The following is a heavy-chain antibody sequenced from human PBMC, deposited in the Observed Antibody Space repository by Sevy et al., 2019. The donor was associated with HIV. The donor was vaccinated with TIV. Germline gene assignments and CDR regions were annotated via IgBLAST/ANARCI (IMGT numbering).Heavy chain of an antibody. CDR3: AKGRSYGLYYFDY. CDR1: GFTFSNYA. V-gene: IGHV3-23*01. D-gene: IGHD5-18*01. CDR2: ISGSGGST. J-gene: IGHJ4*02. Sequence: GGSLRLSCAASGFTFSNYAMSWVRQAPGKGLEWVSAISGSGGSTYYADSVKGRFTISRDNSKNMLYLQMNSLRAEDTAVYYCAKGRSYGLYYFDYWGQGTLVTVSS.